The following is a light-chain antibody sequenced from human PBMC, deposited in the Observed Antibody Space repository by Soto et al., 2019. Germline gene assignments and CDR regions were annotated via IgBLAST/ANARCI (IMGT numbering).Light chain of an antibody. Sequence: EIVMTQSPATLSVSPGERATLSCRASQSVSSNLAWYQQKPGQAPRLLIYGASTRATGIPARFSGSGSGTEFNLTISSLQSEEFAVYYCQQYNNWWTFGQGTKVEIK. V-gene: IGKV3-15*01. J-gene: IGKJ1*01. CDR2: GAS. CDR1: QSVSSN. CDR3: QQYNNWWT.